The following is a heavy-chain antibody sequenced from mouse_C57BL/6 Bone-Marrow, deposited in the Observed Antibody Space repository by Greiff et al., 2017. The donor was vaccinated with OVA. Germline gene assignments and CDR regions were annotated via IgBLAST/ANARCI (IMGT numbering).Heavy chain of an antibody. D-gene: IGHD1-1*01. CDR2: ISSGSSTI. CDR1: GFTFSDYG. Sequence: DVKLVESGGGLVKPGGSLKLSCAASGFTFSDYGMHWVRQAPEKGLEWVAYISSGSSTIYYADTVKGRFTISRDNAKNTLFLQMTRLRSEDTAVYYFARMDYYGSSYWYFDVWGTGTTVTVSS. V-gene: IGHV5-17*01. CDR3: ARMDYYGSSYWYFDV. J-gene: IGHJ1*03.